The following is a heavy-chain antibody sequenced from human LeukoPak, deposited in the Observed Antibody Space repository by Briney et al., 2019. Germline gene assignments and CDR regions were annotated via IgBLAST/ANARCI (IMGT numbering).Heavy chain of an antibody. Sequence: GASVKVSCKVSGYTLTELSMHWVRQATGQGLEWMGWMNPNSGNTGYAQKFQGRVTMTRNTSISTAYMELSSLRSEDTAVYYCARGLFYRAASPYYYGMDVWGQGTTVTVSS. D-gene: IGHD2-2*01. J-gene: IGHJ6*02. CDR2: MNPNSGNT. V-gene: IGHV1-8*01. CDR1: GYTLTELS. CDR3: ARGLFYRAASPYYYGMDV.